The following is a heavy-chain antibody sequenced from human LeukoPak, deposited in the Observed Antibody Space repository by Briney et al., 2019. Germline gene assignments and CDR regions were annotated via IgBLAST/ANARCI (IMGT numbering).Heavy chain of an antibody. CDR2: INTGSTSI. CDR3: ARDLSVCEFDV. J-gene: IGHJ3*01. Sequence: GGSLRLSCAASGFTFSPYTMHWFRQPPGKGLEWVSYINTGSTSIYYADSVKGRFTISRDNAKNSLYLHMNSLRAEDTAVYYCARDLSVCEFDVWGQGTMVTVSS. V-gene: IGHV3-48*01. CDR1: GFTFSPYT.